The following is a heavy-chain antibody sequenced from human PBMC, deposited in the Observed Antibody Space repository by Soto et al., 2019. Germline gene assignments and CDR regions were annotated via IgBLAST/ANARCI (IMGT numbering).Heavy chain of an antibody. CDR1: GGTFSSYA. CDR3: ARGTDCSSTSCSTPYYYYYGMDV. V-gene: IGHV1-69*01. Sequence: QVQLVQSGAEVKKPGSSVKVSCKASGGTFSSYAISWVRQAPGQGLEWMGGIIPIFGTANYAQKFQGRVTITTDESSSTAYMELSSLRSEDTAVYYCARGTDCSSTSCSTPYYYYYGMDVWGQGTTVIVSS. D-gene: IGHD2-2*01. J-gene: IGHJ6*02. CDR2: IIPIFGTA.